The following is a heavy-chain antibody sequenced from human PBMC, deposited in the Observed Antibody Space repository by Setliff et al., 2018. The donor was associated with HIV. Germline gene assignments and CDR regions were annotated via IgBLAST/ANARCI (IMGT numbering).Heavy chain of an antibody. J-gene: IGHJ5*02. CDR2: VHYGGSI. Sequence: ETLSLTCTVSGGPISTNDYYWGFIRQSPGKGLEWIASVHYGGSIFYNPSLKSRVTLSVGTSKRQFFLNLSSATTADTAMYYCARDFGVVIPQGRFDPWGQGTLVTVSS. CDR1: GGPISTNDYY. V-gene: IGHV4-39*01. D-gene: IGHD3-3*01. CDR3: ARDFGVVIPQGRFDP.